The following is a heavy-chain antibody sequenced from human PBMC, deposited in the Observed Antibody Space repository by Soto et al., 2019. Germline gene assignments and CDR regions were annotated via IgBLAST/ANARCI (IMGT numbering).Heavy chain of an antibody. D-gene: IGHD5-18*01. CDR1: GYTLTELS. V-gene: IGHV1-24*01. CDR2: FDPEDGET. J-gene: IGHJ4*02. CDR3: ATARGRGYNYGYVHY. Sequence: ASVKVSCKVSGYTLTELSMHWVRQAPGKGLEWMGGFDPEDGETIYAQKFQGRVTMTEDTSTDTAYMELSSLRSEDTAVYYCATARGRGYNYGYVHYWGQGTLVTVSS.